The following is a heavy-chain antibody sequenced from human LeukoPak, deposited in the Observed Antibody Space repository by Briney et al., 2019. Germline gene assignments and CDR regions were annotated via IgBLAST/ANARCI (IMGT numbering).Heavy chain of an antibody. CDR1: GFTFSDYW. CDR3: ARRGGSSSRRSPIDY. J-gene: IGHJ4*02. V-gene: IGHV3-7*01. D-gene: IGHD6-6*01. Sequence: PGGSLRLSCAASGFTFSDYWMTWVRQAPGKGPEWVANIKQDGSEKHYVDSVRGRFTISRDNAKNSLFLQMNSLRVEDTAVYYCARRGGSSSRRSPIDYWGQGTLVTVSS. CDR2: IKQDGSEK.